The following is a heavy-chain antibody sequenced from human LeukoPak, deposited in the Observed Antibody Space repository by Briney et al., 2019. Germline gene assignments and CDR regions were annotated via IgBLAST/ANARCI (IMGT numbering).Heavy chain of an antibody. CDR1: GFTFSSYA. CDR2: ISGSGGTT. CDR3: AKVFGNWYLDY. D-gene: IGHD6-13*01. V-gene: IGHV3-23*01. Sequence: PGGPLRLSCAASGFTFSSYAMSWVRQAPGKGLEWVSGISGSGGTTYYADSVKGRFTISRDNSKNTLYLQMNSLRAEDTAVYYCAKVFGNWYLDYWGQGTLVTVSS. J-gene: IGHJ4*02.